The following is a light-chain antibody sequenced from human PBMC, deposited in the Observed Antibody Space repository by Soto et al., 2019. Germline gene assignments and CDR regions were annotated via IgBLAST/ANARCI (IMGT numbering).Light chain of an antibody. CDR1: SGDVGAYDF. CDR3: SSFTGGSTSYV. Sequence: QSVLTQPASVSGSPGQSIAISCTGTSGDVGAYDFVSWHQQHPGKAPKLMIYDVSRRPSGVSDRFSGSKSGNPASLILSGLPAEDEADYYCSSFTGGSTSYVFGTGTKVTVL. CDR2: DVS. V-gene: IGLV2-14*01. J-gene: IGLJ1*01.